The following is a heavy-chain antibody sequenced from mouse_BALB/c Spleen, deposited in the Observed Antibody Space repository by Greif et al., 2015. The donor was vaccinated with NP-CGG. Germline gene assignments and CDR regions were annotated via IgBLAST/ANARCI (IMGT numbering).Heavy chain of an antibody. CDR2: ISSGSSTI. J-gene: IGHJ4*01. D-gene: IGHD1-1*01. Sequence: EVKLVESGGGLVQPGGSRKLSCAASGFTFSSFGMHWARQAPEKGLEWVAYISSGSSTIYYADTVKGRFTISRDNPKNTLFLQMTSLRSEDTAMYYCARTTVVAYYAMDYWGQGTSVTVSS. CDR3: ARTTVVAYYAMDY. CDR1: GFTFSSFG. V-gene: IGHV5-17*02.